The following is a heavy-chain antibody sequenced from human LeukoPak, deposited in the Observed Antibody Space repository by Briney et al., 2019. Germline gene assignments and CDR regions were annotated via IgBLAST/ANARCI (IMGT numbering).Heavy chain of an antibody. CDR1: GFTFSSYA. D-gene: IGHD3-3*01. CDR3: ARDRGDFWSGYSLWYFDY. V-gene: IGHV3-30-3*01. Sequence: PGGSLRLSCAASGFTFSSYAMHWVRQAPGKGLEWVAVISYDGSNKYYADSVKGRFTISRDNSKNTLYLQMNSLRAEDTAVYHCARDRGDFWSGYSLWYFDYWGQGTLVTVSS. J-gene: IGHJ4*02. CDR2: ISYDGSNK.